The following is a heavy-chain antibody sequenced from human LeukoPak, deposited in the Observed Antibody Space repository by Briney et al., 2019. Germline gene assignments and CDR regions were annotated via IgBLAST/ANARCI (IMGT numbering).Heavy chain of an antibody. Sequence: GRSLRHSCAASGFTFSDYYMSWIRQAPGKGLEWVSHISSSRSYTNYADSVKGRFTISRDNAKNSLYLQMNSLRAEDTAVYYCARDCSSTSCYVFWEPGYGMDVWGQGTTVTVSS. CDR2: ISSSRSYT. CDR1: GFTFSDYY. V-gene: IGHV3-11*06. D-gene: IGHD2-2*01. CDR3: ARDCSSTSCYVFWEPGYGMDV. J-gene: IGHJ6*02.